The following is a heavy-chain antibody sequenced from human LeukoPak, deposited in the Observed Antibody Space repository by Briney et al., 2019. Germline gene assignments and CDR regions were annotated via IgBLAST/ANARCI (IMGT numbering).Heavy chain of an antibody. Sequence: SQTLSLTCAISGDSVSNKDAAWNWIRESPSRGLEWLGRTFYRSKWYNDYAVSVKGRIIVSADTSKNQFSLHLNSVTPDDTAVYYCGRTVGSFDFWGQGILVTVSS. D-gene: IGHD2-15*01. CDR2: TFYRSKWYN. CDR1: GDSVSNKDAA. V-gene: IGHV6-1*01. J-gene: IGHJ4*02. CDR3: GRTVGSFDF.